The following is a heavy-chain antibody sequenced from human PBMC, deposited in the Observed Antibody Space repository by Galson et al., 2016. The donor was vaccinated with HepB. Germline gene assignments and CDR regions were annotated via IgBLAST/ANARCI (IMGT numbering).Heavy chain of an antibody. V-gene: IGHV1-2*02. Sequence: SVKVSCKASGYSFTGYFLHWVRQAPGQGLEWIGWINPNNGGTDYAQKFQGRVTMTRDTSITTAYMELRRLKSDDTAIYYCAREHSSSSSSLVAFDFWGQGTLVTISS. CDR1: GYSFTGYF. D-gene: IGHD6-6*01. CDR3: AREHSSSSSSLVAFDF. J-gene: IGHJ3*01. CDR2: INPNNGGT.